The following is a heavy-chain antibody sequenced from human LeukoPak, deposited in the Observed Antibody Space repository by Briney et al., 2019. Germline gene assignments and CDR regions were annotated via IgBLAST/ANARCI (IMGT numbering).Heavy chain of an antibody. V-gene: IGHV2-5*01. Sequence: ESGPTLVKPTQTLTLTCTFSDFSLSTPGMGVAWIRQSPGKAPEWIVMIYYNDDKRYSPSLRSRLTITKDTFKNQVVLTMTNVDVVDTATYYCAHLVVTIDWRSYFDYWGQGILVTVSS. CDR1: DFSLSTPGMG. CDR2: IYYNDDK. CDR3: AHLVVTIDWRSYFDY. J-gene: IGHJ4*02. D-gene: IGHD3-9*01.